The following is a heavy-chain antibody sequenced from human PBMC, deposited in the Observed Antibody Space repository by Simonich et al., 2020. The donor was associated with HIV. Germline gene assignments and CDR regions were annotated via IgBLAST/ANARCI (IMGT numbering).Heavy chain of an antibody. Sequence: QVQLVESVGGVVQPGRSLRLSCAASGFTFSSYAMHWVRQAPGKGLEWVAVISYDGSKKYYADSVKGRFTISRDNSKNTLYLQMNSLRAEDTAVYYCASGGSISSVWADDYWGQGTLVTVSS. D-gene: IGHD3-16*01. CDR3: ASGGSISSVWADDY. J-gene: IGHJ4*02. CDR1: GFTFSSYA. CDR2: ISYDGSKK. V-gene: IGHV3-30*07.